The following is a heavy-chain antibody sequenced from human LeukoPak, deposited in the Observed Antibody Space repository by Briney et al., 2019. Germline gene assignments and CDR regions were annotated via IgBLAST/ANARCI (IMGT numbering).Heavy chain of an antibody. J-gene: IGHJ6*03. V-gene: IGHV4-34*01. CDR1: GGSFSGYY. D-gene: IGHD3-3*01. CDR3: ARTKGDFWSGYFSYYYMDV. CDR2: INHSGST. Sequence: SETLSLTCAVYGGSFSGYYWSWIRQTPDKGLEWIGEINHSGSTNYNPSLKSRVTISVDTSKNQFSLNLSSVTAADTAVFYCARTKGDFWSGYFSYYYMDVWGKGTTVTVSS.